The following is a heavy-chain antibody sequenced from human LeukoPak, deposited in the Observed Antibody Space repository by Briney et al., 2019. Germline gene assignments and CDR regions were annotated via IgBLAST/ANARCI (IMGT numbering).Heavy chain of an antibody. J-gene: IGHJ5*02. CDR1: GGSVSSNSAS. D-gene: IGHD2-2*01. CDR3: ARDRGFTYATWFDP. CDR2: TDYRSKWYN. Sequence: SQTLSLTCAISGGSVSSNSASWNWIRQSPSRGLEWLGRTDYRSKWYNDFALSVKSRITINADASKNQFSLQLDSVTPEDTAVYYCARDRGFTYATWFDPWGQGSLVTVSS. V-gene: IGHV6-1*01.